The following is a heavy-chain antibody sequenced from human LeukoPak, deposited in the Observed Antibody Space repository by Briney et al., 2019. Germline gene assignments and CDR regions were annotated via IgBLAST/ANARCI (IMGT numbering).Heavy chain of an antibody. D-gene: IGHD4-17*01. Sequence: GGSLRLPCAASGFTFSNYWVHWVRQAPGEGLVWVSRINSDGSSTTSADSVKGRFTISRDNAKNTLYLQMNSLRAEDTAVYYCAKGGATVIDYWGQGTPVTVSS. CDR3: AKGGATVIDY. CDR1: GFTFSNYW. J-gene: IGHJ4*02. CDR2: INSDGSST. V-gene: IGHV3-74*01.